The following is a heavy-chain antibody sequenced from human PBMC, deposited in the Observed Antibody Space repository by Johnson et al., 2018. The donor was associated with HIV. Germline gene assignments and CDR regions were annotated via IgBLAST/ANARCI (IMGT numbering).Heavy chain of an antibody. CDR3: AKDMDRLL. J-gene: IGHJ3*01. CDR2: IWNDGSNK. D-gene: IGHD3-10*01. Sequence: QVQLVESGGGVVQPGRSLRLSCAASGFTFSSYGMHWVRQAPGKGLEWVAVIWNDGSNKYYADSVKGRFTISRDKTKNTLYLEMNSLRTEDTAVYHCAKDMDRLLWGPGTMVTVSS. CDR1: GFTFSSYG. V-gene: IGHV3-33*03.